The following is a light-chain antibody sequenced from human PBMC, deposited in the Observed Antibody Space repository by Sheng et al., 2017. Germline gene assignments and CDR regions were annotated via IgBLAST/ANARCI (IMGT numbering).Light chain of an antibody. CDR3: QQYRKWYS. Sequence: EILMTQSPGTLSVSPGERATLSCRASQSVSSNLAWYQQKPGQAPRLLIYGASTRATGIPGRFSGSGSGTEFTLTISNLESEDFAVYYCQQYRKWYSFGQGTKAGDQT. CDR1: QSVSSN. J-gene: IGKJ2*03. V-gene: IGKV3-15*01. CDR2: GAS.